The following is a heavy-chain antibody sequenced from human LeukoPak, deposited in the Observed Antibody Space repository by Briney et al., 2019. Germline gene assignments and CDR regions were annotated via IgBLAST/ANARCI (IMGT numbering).Heavy chain of an antibody. CDR2: IYTSGST. CDR1: GGSISSYY. J-gene: IGHJ4*02. V-gene: IGHV4-4*09. D-gene: IGHD2-21*01. CDR3: ASGRFIRLPGY. Sequence: NPSETLPLTCTVSGGSISSYYWSWIRQPPGKGLEWIGYIYTSGSTNYNPSLKSRVTISVDTSKNQFSLKLSSVTAADTAVYYCASGRFIRLPGYWGQGTLVTVSS.